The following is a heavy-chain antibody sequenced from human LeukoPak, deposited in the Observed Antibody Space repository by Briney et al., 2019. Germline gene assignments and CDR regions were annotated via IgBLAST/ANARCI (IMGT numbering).Heavy chain of an antibody. CDR1: GGYISSYY. V-gene: IGHV4-59*12. J-gene: IGHJ3*02. CDR2: IVYSGST. D-gene: IGHD3-22*01. Sequence: PSGTLSLACTVSGGYISSYYWSWIRQPPGKGLEWIGNIVYSGSTYYSPALKSRVTISLDTSRNQFSLKLNSVTAADTAVYYCAKSSGYGLVDIWGQGTMVTVSS. CDR3: AKSSGYGLVDI.